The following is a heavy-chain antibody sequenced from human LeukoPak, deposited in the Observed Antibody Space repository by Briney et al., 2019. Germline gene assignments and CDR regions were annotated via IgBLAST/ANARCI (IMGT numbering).Heavy chain of an antibody. CDR3: AGERITMIVVDMGAFDI. D-gene: IGHD3-22*01. Sequence: GGSLRLSCAASGFTFSDYYMSWIRQAPGKVLEWVSYISSSGSTIYYADSVKGRFTISRDNAKNSLYLQMNSLRAEDTAVYYCAGERITMIVVDMGAFDIWGQGTMVTVSS. J-gene: IGHJ3*02. V-gene: IGHV3-11*01. CDR1: GFTFSDYY. CDR2: ISSSGSTI.